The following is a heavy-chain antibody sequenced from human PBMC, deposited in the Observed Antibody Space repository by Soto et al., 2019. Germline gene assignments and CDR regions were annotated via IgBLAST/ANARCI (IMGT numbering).Heavy chain of an antibody. CDR1: GFTFSSYA. J-gene: IGHJ4*02. CDR3: ARESDH. Sequence: GGSLRLSCAASGFTFSSYAMSWVRQAPGKGLEWVSTISGSGGGTYYADSMKGRFTISRDNSKNTLYLQMYSLRVEDTAVYYCARESDHWGQGTRVTVPS. CDR2: ISGSGGGT. V-gene: IGHV3-23*01.